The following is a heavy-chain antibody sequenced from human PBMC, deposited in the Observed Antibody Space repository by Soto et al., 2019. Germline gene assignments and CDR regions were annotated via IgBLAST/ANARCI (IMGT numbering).Heavy chain of an antibody. CDR3: ARGMTTVTTLDY. Sequence: ASVKVSCKASGYTFTGYYMHWVRQAPGQGLEWMGWINPNSGGTNYAQKFQGWVTMTRDTSISTAYMELSRLRSDDTAVYYCARGMTTVTTLDYWRQGTLVTVSS. V-gene: IGHV1-2*04. CDR2: INPNSGGT. D-gene: IGHD4-4*01. CDR1: GYTFTGYY. J-gene: IGHJ4*02.